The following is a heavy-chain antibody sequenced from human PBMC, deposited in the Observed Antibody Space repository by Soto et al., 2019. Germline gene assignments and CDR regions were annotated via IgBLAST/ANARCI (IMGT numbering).Heavy chain of an antibody. CDR3: ARDGATQAPTGITIFAVVTHNWFDP. V-gene: IGHV6-1*01. Sequence: SQTLSLTCAISGDSVSSNSAAWNWIRQSPSRGLEWLGRTYYRSKWYNDYAVSVKSRITINPDTSKNQFSLQLNSVTPEDTAVYYCARDGATQAPTGITIFAVVTHNWFDPWGPGPLVTASS. CDR2: TYYRSKWYN. CDR1: GDSVSSNSAA. D-gene: IGHD3-3*01. J-gene: IGHJ5*02.